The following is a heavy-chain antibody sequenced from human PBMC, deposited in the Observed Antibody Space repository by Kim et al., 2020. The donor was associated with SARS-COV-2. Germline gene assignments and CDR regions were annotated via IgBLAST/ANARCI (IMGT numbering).Heavy chain of an antibody. J-gene: IGHJ6*02. CDR3: ARVDYYYGMDV. Sequence: TNYPPSRTSRVTISVDTSKNQFSLKLSSVTAADTAVYYCARVDYYYGMDVWGQGTTVTVSS. CDR2: T. V-gene: IGHV4-59*01.